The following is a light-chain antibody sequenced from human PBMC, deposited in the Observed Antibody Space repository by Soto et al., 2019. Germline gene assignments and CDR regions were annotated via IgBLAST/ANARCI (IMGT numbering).Light chain of an antibody. CDR2: GNS. Sequence: QSVLTQPPSVSGAPGQRVTISCTGSSSNIGAGYDVHWYQQLPGTAPKILIYGNSNRPSGVPDRISGSKSGTSASLAITGLQAEDEADYYCQSYDSSLSVVFGGGTKLTVL. CDR3: QSYDSSLSVV. V-gene: IGLV1-40*01. CDR1: SSNIGAGYD. J-gene: IGLJ2*01.